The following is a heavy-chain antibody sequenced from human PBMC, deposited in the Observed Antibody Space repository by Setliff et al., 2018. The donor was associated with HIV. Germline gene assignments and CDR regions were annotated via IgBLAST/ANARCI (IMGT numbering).Heavy chain of an antibody. CDR3: AGLYGDHGGGY. D-gene: IGHD4-17*01. CDR2: IIPIFGTA. J-gene: IGHJ4*02. V-gene: IGHV1-69*05. CDR1: GGTFSSYA. Sequence: ASVKVSCKASGGTFSSYAISWVRQAPGQGLEWMGGIIPIFGTANYAQKFQGRVTITTDESTSTAYMELISLRSEDTAVYYCAGLYGDHGGGYWGQGTLVTVSS.